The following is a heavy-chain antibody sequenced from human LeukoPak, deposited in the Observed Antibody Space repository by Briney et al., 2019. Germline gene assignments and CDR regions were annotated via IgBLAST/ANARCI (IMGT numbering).Heavy chain of an antibody. Sequence: ASVKVSCKASGGTFSSYAISWVRQAPGQGLEWMGGIIPIFGTANYAQKFQGRVTITADKSTSTAYMELSSLRSEDTAVYYCARSLEYYYDSSGYRGDAFDIWGQGTMVTVSS. J-gene: IGHJ3*02. CDR3: ARSLEYYYDSSGYRGDAFDI. CDR2: IIPIFGTA. V-gene: IGHV1-69*06. D-gene: IGHD3-22*01. CDR1: GGTFSSYA.